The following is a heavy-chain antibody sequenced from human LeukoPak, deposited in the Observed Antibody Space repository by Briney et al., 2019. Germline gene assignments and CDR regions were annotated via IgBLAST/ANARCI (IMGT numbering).Heavy chain of an antibody. CDR2: IFYSGSA. Sequence: SSETLSLACIVSGDSISSTSYYWAWIRQPPGKGLEWIGMIFYSGSAYYTPSLRGRVTLSVDTSKNQFSLKLSSVTAADTAVYYCARDYYDSNGYFYYFDDWGQGTLVTVSS. V-gene: IGHV4-39*02. D-gene: IGHD3-22*01. CDR3: ARDYYDSNGYFYYFDD. J-gene: IGHJ4*02. CDR1: GDSISSTSYY.